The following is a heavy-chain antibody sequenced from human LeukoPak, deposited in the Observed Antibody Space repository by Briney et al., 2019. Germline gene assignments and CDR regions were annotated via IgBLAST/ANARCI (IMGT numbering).Heavy chain of an antibody. CDR1: GYSISSGYY. CDR2: IYHSGST. D-gene: IGHD3-16*02. J-gene: IGHJ4*02. V-gene: IGHV4-38-2*02. Sequence: SETLSLTCTVSGYSISSGYYRGWIRQPPGKGLEWIGSIYHSGSTNYNPSLKSRVTISVDTSKNQFSLKLSSVTAADTAVYYCARTPGWSYRPDYYFDYWGQGTLVTVSS. CDR3: ARTPGWSYRPDYYFDY.